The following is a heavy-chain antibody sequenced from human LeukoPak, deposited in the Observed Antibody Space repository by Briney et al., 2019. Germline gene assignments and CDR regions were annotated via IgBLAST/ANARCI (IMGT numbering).Heavy chain of an antibody. J-gene: IGHJ6*03. Sequence: GASVKVSCKASGYTFTSYYMHWVRQAPGQGLEWMGIINPSGGRTSYAQKFQGRVTLTRDMSTRTVYMELSRLRSDDTAVYYCARSSGWKSADYYYYMDVWGKGTTVTVSS. V-gene: IGHV1-46*01. D-gene: IGHD6-19*01. CDR1: GYTFTSYY. CDR3: ARSSGWKSADYYYYMDV. CDR2: INPSGGRT.